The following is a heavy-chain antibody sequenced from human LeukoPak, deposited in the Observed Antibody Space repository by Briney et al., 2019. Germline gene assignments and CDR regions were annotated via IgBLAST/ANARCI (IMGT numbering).Heavy chain of an antibody. CDR1: GDSISSYY. D-gene: IGHD1-1*01. V-gene: IGHV4-59*01. CDR2: IYYSGST. Sequence: SETLSLTRTVSGDSISSYYWSWIRQPPGKRLEWIGYIYYSGSTNYNPSLKSRVTISVDTSKNQFYLKLSSVTAADTAVYYCARGSTNYDPWGQGTLVTVSS. J-gene: IGHJ5*02. CDR3: ARGSTNYDP.